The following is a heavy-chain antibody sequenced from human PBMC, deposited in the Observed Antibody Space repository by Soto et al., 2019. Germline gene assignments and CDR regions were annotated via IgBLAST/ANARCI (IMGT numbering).Heavy chain of an antibody. J-gene: IGHJ4*02. CDR3: AREIAVAGPTFDY. Sequence: QVQLVQSGAEVKKPGSSVKVSCKASGGTFSSYTISWVRQAPGQGLEWMGRIIPILGIANYAQKFQGRVTITADKSTSTAYMELRSLRSEDTAVYYCAREIAVAGPTFDYWGQGTLVTVSS. CDR2: IIPILGIA. V-gene: IGHV1-69*08. D-gene: IGHD6-19*01. CDR1: GGTFSSYT.